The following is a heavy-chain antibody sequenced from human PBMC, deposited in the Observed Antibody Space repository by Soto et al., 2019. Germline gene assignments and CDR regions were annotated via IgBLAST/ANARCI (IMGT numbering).Heavy chain of an antibody. CDR2: ISAYNGNT. D-gene: IGHD6-19*01. CDR1: GYTFTSYG. J-gene: IGHJ4*02. CDR3: ARDKIAVAGTVLLDY. V-gene: IGHV1-18*01. Sequence: APVKFSCKASGYTFTSYGISWVRQAPGQGLEWMGWISAYNGNTNYAQKLQGRVTMTTDTSTSTAYMELRSLRSDDTAVYYCARDKIAVAGTVLLDYWGQGTLVTVS.